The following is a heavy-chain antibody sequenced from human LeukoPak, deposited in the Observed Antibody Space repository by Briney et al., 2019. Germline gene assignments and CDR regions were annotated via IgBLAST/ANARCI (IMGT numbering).Heavy chain of an antibody. D-gene: IGHD3-9*01. CDR3: AGGPTRLVSFLYYYYYGMDV. Sequence: SETLSLTCAVYGGSFSGYYWSWIRQPPGKGLEWIGEINHSGSTNYNPSLKSRVTISVDTSKNQFSLKLSSVTAADTAVYYCAGGPTRLVSFLYYYYYGMDVWGQGTTVTVSS. V-gene: IGHV4-34*01. CDR1: GGSFSGYY. CDR2: INHSGST. J-gene: IGHJ6*02.